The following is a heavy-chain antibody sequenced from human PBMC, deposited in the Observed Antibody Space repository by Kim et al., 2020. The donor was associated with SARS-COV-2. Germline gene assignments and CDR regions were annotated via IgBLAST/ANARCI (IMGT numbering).Heavy chain of an antibody. CDR3: AKELVATILTAFDI. J-gene: IGHJ3*02. Sequence: YADSVKGRFTISRDNSKNTLYLQMNSRRAEDAAVYYCAKELVATILTAFDIWGQGTMVTVSS. V-gene: IGHV3-30*02. D-gene: IGHD5-12*01.